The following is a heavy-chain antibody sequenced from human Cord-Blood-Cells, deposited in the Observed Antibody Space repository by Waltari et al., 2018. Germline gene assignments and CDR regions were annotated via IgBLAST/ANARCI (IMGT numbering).Heavy chain of an antibody. J-gene: IGHJ4*02. V-gene: IGHV1-69*01. CDR3: ARVSPSGSHGDY. CDR2: IIPIFGTA. CDR1: AGTFSSYA. Sequence: QVQLVQSGAEVKTPASSVTVSRTASAGTFSSYAISWVRQAPGQGLEWMGGIIPIFGTANYAQKFPGRVTITADEYTSTAYMELSSLRSEDTTVYYCARVSPSGSHGDYWGQGTLVTVSS. D-gene: IGHD5-12*01.